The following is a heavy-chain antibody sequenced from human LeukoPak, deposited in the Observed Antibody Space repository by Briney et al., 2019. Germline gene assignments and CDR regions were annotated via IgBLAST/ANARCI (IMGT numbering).Heavy chain of an antibody. J-gene: IGHJ4*02. D-gene: IGHD3-10*01. Sequence: GGSLRLSCAASGFTFSSYAMHWVRQAPGKGLEWVAVISYDGSNKYYADSVKGRFTISRDYAKNSLYLQMNGLRVEDTAVYYCAKVAKYYYGPETYYFFEQWGQGTPVTASS. CDR3: AKVAKYYYGPETYYFFEQ. CDR1: GFTFSSYA. V-gene: IGHV3-30*04. CDR2: ISYDGSNK.